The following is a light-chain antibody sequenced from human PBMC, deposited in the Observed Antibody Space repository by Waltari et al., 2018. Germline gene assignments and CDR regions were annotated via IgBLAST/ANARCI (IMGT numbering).Light chain of an antibody. Sequence: SSELTQDHAVSVAVGRTDWLTCKGDSLRSYYASWYQQRPGQAPILVIFDKNNRPSGITDRFSGSSSHNTGSLTITRAQAEDEASYYCQSRDASGVAGAFGAGTKLTVL. CDR3: QSRDASGVAGA. CDR2: DKN. J-gene: IGLJ2*01. CDR1: SLRSYY. V-gene: IGLV3-19*01.